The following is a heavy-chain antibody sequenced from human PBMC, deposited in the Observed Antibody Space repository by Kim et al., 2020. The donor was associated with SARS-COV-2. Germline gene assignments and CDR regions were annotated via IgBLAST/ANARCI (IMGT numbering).Heavy chain of an antibody. Sequence: GGSLRLSCAASGLTFSNSAMSWVRQAPGKGLEWVAVISYDGGDKYYADSVKGRFTVSRDNAKNTLFLQMDSLRVEDTGLYYCARSNYHESVSLVDY. CDR3: ARSNYHESVSLVDY. D-gene: IGHD3-10*01. CDR1: GLTFSNSA. V-gene: IGHV3-30-3*01. CDR2: ISYDGGDK. J-gene: IGHJ4*01.